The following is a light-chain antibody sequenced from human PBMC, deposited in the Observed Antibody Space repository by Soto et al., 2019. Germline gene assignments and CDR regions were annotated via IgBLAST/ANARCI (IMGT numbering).Light chain of an antibody. CDR2: EVS. CDR1: SSDVGGYPY. J-gene: IGLJ2*01. V-gene: IGLV2-14*01. Sequence: QSVLTQSASVSGSPGQSVTISCTGTSSDVGGYPYVSWYQQNPGKAPKVVIYEVSNRPSGVSNRFSGSKSGNTASLTISGLQAEDEADYYCSSYTGINTVIFGGGTKLTVL. CDR3: SSYTGINTVI.